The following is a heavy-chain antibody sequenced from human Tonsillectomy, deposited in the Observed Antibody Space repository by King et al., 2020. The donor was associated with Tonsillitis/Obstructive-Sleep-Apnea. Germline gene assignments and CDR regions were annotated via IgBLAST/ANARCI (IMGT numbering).Heavy chain of an antibody. CDR3: ARERLNIVATIGFDY. D-gene: IGHD5-12*01. CDR2: ISSSSSTI. Sequence: VQLVESGGGLVQPGGSLRLSCAASGFTFSSYSMNWVRQAPVKGLEWVSYISSSSSTIYYADSVKGRFTISRDNAKNSLYLQMNSLRDEDTAVYYCARERLNIVATIGFDYWGQGTLVTVSS. V-gene: IGHV3-48*02. J-gene: IGHJ4*02. CDR1: GFTFSSYS.